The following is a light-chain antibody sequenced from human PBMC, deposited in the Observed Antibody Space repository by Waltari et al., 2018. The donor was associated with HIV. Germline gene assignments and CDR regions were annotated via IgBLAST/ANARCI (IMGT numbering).Light chain of an antibody. Sequence: QSALTQPASVSGSPGQSITISCTGSSSDVGSYNLVSWYQQHPGQAPKLMIYEGIKRPSVFSNRFSGSKSGNTASLTISGLQAEDEADYYCCSYAGSSNWVFGGGTKVTVL. V-gene: IGLV2-23*01. CDR2: EGI. J-gene: IGLJ3*02. CDR3: CSYAGSSNWV. CDR1: SSDVGSYNL.